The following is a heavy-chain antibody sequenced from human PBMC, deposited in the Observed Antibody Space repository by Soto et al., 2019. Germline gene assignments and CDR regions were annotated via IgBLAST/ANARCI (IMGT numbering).Heavy chain of an antibody. CDR1: GFTVSNNY. CDR3: ARGYSYTQPVFDY. CDR2: IYSSGST. V-gene: IGHV3-53*01. Sequence: EVQLVESGGGLIQPGGSLRLSCAASGFTVSNNYMTCVRQAPGKGLEWVSFIYSSGSTYYADSVKGRFTISRDNFKNTLYLQMNSLRAEDTAVYYCARGYSYTQPVFDYWGLGTLVTVSS. J-gene: IGHJ4*02. D-gene: IGHD5-18*01.